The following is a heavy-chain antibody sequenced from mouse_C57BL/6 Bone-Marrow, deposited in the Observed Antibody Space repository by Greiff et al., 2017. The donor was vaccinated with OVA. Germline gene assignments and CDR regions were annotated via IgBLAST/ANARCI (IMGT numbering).Heavy chain of an antibody. V-gene: IGHV1-19*01. CDR2: INPYNGGT. CDR3: ATYDYGSSYEYFDV. D-gene: IGHD1-1*01. J-gene: IGHJ1*03. CDR1: GYTFTDYY. Sequence: VQLKQSGPVLVKPGASVKLSCKASGYTFTDYYMNWVKQSPGKSLEWIGVINPYNGGTSYNQKFKGKATLTVDKSSSTAYMELNSLTSEDSAVYYCATYDYGSSYEYFDVWGTGTTVTVSS.